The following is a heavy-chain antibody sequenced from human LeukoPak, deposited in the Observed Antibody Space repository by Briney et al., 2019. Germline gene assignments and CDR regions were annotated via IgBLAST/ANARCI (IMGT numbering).Heavy chain of an antibody. J-gene: IGHJ4*02. D-gene: IGHD3-3*01. CDR1: GFTFSSYA. CDR2: ISGSGGST. CDR3: AKSGEILRFLEWLLLVFDY. V-gene: IGHV3-23*01. Sequence: PGGSLRLSCAASGFTFSSYAMSWVRQAPGKGLEWVSAISGSGGSTYYADSVKGRFTISRDNSKNTLYLQMNSLRAEDTAVYYCAKSGEILRFLEWLLLVFDYWGQGTLVTVSS.